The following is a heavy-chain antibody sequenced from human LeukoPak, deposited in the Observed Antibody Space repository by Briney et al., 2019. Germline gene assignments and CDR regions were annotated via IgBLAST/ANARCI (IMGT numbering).Heavy chain of an antibody. CDR2: INHSGST. CDR1: GGSFSGYY. J-gene: IGHJ6*02. CDR3: ARDSGQWLLNYGMDV. Sequence: SETLSLTCAVYGGSFSGYYWSWIRQPPGKGLEWIGEINHSGSTNYNPSLKSRVTISVDTSKNQFSLKLSSVTAEDTAVYYCARDSGQWLLNYGMDVWGQGTTVTVSS. D-gene: IGHD6-19*01. V-gene: IGHV4-34*01.